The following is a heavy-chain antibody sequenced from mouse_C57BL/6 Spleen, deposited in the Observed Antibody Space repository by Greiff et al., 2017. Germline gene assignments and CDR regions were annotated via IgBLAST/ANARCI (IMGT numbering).Heavy chain of an antibody. CDR1: GYTFTSYW. Sequence: QVQLQQPGAELVKPGASVKLSCKASGYTFTSYWMHWVKQRPGQGLEWIGMIHPNSGSTNYNEKFKSKATLTVDKSSSTAYMQLSSLTSEDSAVYYCARGDWDGTWFAYWGQGPLVTVSA. CDR3: ARGDWDGTWFAY. CDR2: IHPNSGST. J-gene: IGHJ3*01. V-gene: IGHV1-64*01. D-gene: IGHD4-1*01.